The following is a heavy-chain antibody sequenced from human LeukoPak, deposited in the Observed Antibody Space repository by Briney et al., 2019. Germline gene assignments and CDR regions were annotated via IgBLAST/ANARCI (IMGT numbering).Heavy chain of an antibody. CDR2: INPNSGGT. V-gene: IGHV1-2*02. CDR1: GYTFTGYR. CDR3: ARLVAATLGMFDP. D-gene: IGHD2-15*01. J-gene: IGHJ5*02. Sequence: GASVKVSCKASGYTFTGYRMHWVRQAPGQGLEWMGWINPNSGGTNYAQKFQGRVTMTRDTSISTAYMELSRLRSDDTAVYYCARLVAATLGMFDPWGQGTLVTVSS.